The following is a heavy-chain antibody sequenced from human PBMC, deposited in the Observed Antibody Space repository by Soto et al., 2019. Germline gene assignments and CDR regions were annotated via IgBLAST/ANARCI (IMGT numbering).Heavy chain of an antibody. CDR1: GYTFTSYA. D-gene: IGHD3-10*02. CDR3: GRDQSGIGYYVDWFDP. Sequence: ASVKVSCKASGYTFTSYAMHWVRQAPGQRLEWMGWINAGNGNTNFSQKFEGRVTFTRDTAATTVNMELTSLTSEDTAIYYCGRDQSGIGYYVDWFDPWGQGTLVTVSS. V-gene: IGHV1-3*01. CDR2: INAGNGNT. J-gene: IGHJ5*02.